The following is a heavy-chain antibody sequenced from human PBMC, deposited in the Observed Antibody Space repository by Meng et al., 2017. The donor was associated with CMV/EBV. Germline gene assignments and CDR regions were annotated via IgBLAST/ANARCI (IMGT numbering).Heavy chain of an antibody. V-gene: IGHV4-4*07. CDR1: GGSISSYS. J-gene: IGHJ5*02. D-gene: IGHD2-2*02. CDR2: IYTSGST. CDR3: AREIVVVPAAIDNWFDP. Sequence: QVELQESGQGLGKPSEPLSLTCTFSGGSISSYSWSWIRQPAGKGLEWIGRIYTSGSTNYNPSLKSRVTMSVDTSKNQFSLKLSSVTAADTAVYYCAREIVVVPAAIDNWFDPWGQGTLVTVSS.